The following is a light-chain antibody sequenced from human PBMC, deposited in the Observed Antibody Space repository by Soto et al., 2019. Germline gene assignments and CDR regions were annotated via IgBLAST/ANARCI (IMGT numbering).Light chain of an antibody. CDR3: QQYGGSPT. Sequence: EVVLAQSPGTLSLSPGDSATLSCRASENIGTSSLAWYQQTPGQAPRLLIYAATSRATGIPDRFSGSGSGTDFTLSISRLEPEDCAVYYCQQYGGSPTFGQGTQLEI. CDR1: ENIGTSS. J-gene: IGKJ2*01. CDR2: AAT. V-gene: IGKV3-20*01.